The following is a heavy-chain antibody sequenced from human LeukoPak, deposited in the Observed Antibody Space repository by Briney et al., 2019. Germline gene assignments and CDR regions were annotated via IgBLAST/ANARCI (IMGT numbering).Heavy chain of an antibody. CDR2: IIPIFGTA. V-gene: IGHV1-69*05. CDR1: GGTFSSYA. D-gene: IGHD3-16*01. Sequence: ASVKVSCKASGGTFSSYAISWVRQAPGQGLEWMGGIIPIFGTANYAQKFQGRVTITTDESTSTAYMELSSLRSEDTAVYYCARSGSGLHPYYYYYMDVWGKGTTVTVSS. J-gene: IGHJ6*03. CDR3: ARSGSGLHPYYYYYMDV.